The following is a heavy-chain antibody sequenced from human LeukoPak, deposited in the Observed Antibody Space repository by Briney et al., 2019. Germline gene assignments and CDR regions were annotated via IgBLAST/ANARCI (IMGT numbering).Heavy chain of an antibody. V-gene: IGHV3-15*01. CDR3: TTDNNPETAYYYYYYYMDV. Sequence: GGSLRLSCAASGFTFSNAWMSWVRQAPGKGLEWVGRIKSKTDGCATDYAAAVKGIFTISRDDQKNQQYMQMNSLKTEDTAVYYCTTDNNPETAYYYYYYYMDVWGKGTTVTISS. D-gene: IGHD1-14*01. CDR1: GFTFSNAW. CDR2: IKSKTDGCAT. J-gene: IGHJ6*03.